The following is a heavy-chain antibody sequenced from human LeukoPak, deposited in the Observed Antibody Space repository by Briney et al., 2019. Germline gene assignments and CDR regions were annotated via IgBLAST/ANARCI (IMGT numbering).Heavy chain of an antibody. CDR3: AKDFDEGYYYYGMDV. CDR2: ISGSGGST. V-gene: IGHV3-23*01. Sequence: GGSLRLSCAASGFTFSSYAMSWVRQAPGKGLEWVSAISGSGGSTYYADSVKGRFTISRDNSKNTLYLQMNSLRAEDTAVYYCAKDFDEGYYYYGMDVWGQGTTVTVSS. J-gene: IGHJ6*02. CDR1: GFTFSSYA.